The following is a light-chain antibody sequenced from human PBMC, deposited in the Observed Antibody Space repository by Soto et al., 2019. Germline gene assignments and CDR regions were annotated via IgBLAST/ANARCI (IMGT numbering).Light chain of an antibody. CDR2: EVR. J-gene: IGLJ1*01. V-gene: IGLV2-14*01. CDR1: GSYVGGYNH. CDR3: SSYAGNNNYV. Sequence: QSVLTQPASVSGSPRQSITISCTGTGSYVGGYNHVSWYQQHPGKAPKLIIYEVRNRPSGVSDRFSASKSGNTASLTVSGLQTDDEADYYCSSYAGNNNYVFGTGTKFTVL.